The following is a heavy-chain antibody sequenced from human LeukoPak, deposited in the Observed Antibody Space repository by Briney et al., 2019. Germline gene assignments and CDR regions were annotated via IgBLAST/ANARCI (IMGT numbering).Heavy chain of an antibody. CDR1: GGTFSSYA. V-gene: IGHV1-69*04. CDR3: ARHVHSAYYYDSSGYYLDAFDI. D-gene: IGHD3-22*01. Sequence: SVKVSCKASGGTFSSYAISWVRQAPGQGLEWMGRIIPILGIANYAQKFQGRVTITADKSTSTAYMELSSLRSEDTAVYYCARHVHSAYYYDSSGYYLDAFDIWGQGTMVTVSS. J-gene: IGHJ3*02. CDR2: IIPILGIA.